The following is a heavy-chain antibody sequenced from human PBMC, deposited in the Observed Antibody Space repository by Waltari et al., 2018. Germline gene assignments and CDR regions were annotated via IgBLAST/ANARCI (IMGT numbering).Heavy chain of an antibody. J-gene: IGHJ4*02. CDR2: IGTTYSYI. D-gene: IGHD3-10*01. V-gene: IGHV3-21*02. CDR1: GFTLSPYS. Sequence: EVQLVESGGGLVKPGGSVRLSCAASGFTLSPYSMSWIRQAPGKGLGWVSSIGTTYSYIYYANSVRGRFTISRDNAKNSLFLQMNGLRADDTGVYYCARDGEFLRLGTTDYWGQGTLITVSS. CDR3: ARDGEFLRLGTTDY.